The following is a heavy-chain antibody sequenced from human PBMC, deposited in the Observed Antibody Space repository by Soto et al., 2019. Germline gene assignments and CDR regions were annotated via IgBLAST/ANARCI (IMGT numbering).Heavy chain of an antibody. D-gene: IGHD6-19*01. CDR1: GFTFNRHT. J-gene: IGHJ4*02. CDR3: AKGPRGQWPDPLDY. Sequence: EVQLLQSGGGLVQPGGSLRLSCAASGFTFNRHTMGWVRQAPGKRLEWVSAISGSGSGPSYADSVKGRFTTSRDNSKNTLYLQMNSLRADDTAVYYCAKGPRGQWPDPLDYWGQGTLVTVSS. V-gene: IGHV3-23*01. CDR2: ISGSGSGP.